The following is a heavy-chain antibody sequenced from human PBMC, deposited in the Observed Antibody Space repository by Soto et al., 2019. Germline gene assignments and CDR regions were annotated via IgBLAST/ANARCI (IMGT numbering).Heavy chain of an antibody. V-gene: IGHV1-69*13. D-gene: IGHD6-6*01. CDR1: GGTFSSYA. CDR3: ARPQLEYSSSSALDY. J-gene: IGHJ4*02. Sequence: SVKVSCKASGGTFSSYAISWVRQAPGQGLEWMGGIIPIFGTANYAQKFQGRVTITADESTSTAYMELRSLRSDDTAVYYCARPQLEYSSSSALDYWGQGTLVTVSS. CDR2: IIPIFGTA.